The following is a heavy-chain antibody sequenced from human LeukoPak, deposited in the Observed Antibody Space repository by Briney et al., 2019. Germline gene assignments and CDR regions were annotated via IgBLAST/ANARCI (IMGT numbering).Heavy chain of an antibody. J-gene: IGHJ4*02. V-gene: IGHV3-30*09. D-gene: IGHD1-1*01. CDR2: ISYDAIYK. CDR1: GFIFSSQT. Sequence: PGRSLRLSCEASGFIFSSQTVHWVRQAPGKGLEWVAAISYDAIYKFYADFVKGRFAISRDNSKNTLYLQMNSLRSEDTAVYYCTRNDNRLYYFDYWGQGTLVTVSS. CDR3: TRNDNRLYYFDY.